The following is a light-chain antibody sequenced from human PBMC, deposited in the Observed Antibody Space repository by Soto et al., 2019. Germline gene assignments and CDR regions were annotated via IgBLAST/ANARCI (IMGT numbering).Light chain of an antibody. Sequence: EIVMTQSPATLSVSPGERATLSCRASQSVSSNLAWYQQKPGQAPRLLIYGASTRATGIPARFSGSGSGTEVTLNINSLQSEDFAVYYCQQYNNWPPYTCGQGTKLEIK. CDR2: GAS. CDR1: QSVSSN. CDR3: QQYNNWPPYT. V-gene: IGKV3-15*01. J-gene: IGKJ2*01.